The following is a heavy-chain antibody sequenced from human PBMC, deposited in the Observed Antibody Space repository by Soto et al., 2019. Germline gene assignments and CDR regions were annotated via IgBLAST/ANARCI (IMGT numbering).Heavy chain of an antibody. J-gene: IGHJ6*03. CDR2: ISYDGSNK. D-gene: IGHD3-10*01. Sequence: GGSLRLSCAASGFTFSSYGMHWVRQAPGKGLEWVAVISYDGSNKYYADSVKGRFTISRDNSKNTLYLQMNSLRAEDTAVYYCARDIDYGSGSSTYSYYMDVWGKGTTVTVSS. V-gene: IGHV3-30*03. CDR1: GFTFSSYG. CDR3: ARDIDYGSGSSTYSYYMDV.